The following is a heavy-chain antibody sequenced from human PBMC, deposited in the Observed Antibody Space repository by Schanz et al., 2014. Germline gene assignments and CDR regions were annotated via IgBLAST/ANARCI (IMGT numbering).Heavy chain of an antibody. V-gene: IGHV1-46*01. J-gene: IGHJ4*02. CDR3: ARERPRKGDFDY. Sequence: QVQLVQSGSELKKPGASVKVSCKASGGTFSSYAFSWVRQAPGQGLEWLGTIFLNDGGTHSAEKFQGRIIMTRDTSASTVYLDLSSLRSEDTAVYYCARERPRKGDFDYWGQGTLVTVSS. CDR1: GGTFSSYA. D-gene: IGHD1-26*01. CDR2: IFLNDGGT.